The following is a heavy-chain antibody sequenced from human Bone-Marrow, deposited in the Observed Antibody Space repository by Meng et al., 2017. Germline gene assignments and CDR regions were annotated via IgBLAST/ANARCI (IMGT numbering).Heavy chain of an antibody. Sequence: ESLKISCAVYGGSFSGYYWSWIRQPPGKGLEWIGEINHSGSTNYNPSLKSRVTISVDTSKNQFSLKLSSVTAADTAVYYCARGFAKYYDILTSYYNDYWGQGTLVTVSS. CDR2: INHSGST. CDR1: GGSFSGYY. CDR3: ARGFAKYYDILTSYYNDY. D-gene: IGHD3-9*01. J-gene: IGHJ4*02. V-gene: IGHV4-34*01.